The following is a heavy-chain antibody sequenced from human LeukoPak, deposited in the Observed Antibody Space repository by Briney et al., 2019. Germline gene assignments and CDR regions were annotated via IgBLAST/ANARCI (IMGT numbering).Heavy chain of an antibody. J-gene: IGHJ6*03. CDR2: VIPIFGKA. CDR1: GGTFSSYS. V-gene: IGHV1-69*05. CDR3: ARGARYRSSTSCHEHYYCYRDL. D-gene: IGHD2-2*01. Sequence: ASVKVSCKASGGTFSSYSIRWVRQAPGQGLEWMGGVIPIFGKANYTQKFQGRVTITTDESTSTAYMELGRLRSEDTAVYYCARGARYRSSTSCHEHYYCYRDLWAKGNRVSVSS.